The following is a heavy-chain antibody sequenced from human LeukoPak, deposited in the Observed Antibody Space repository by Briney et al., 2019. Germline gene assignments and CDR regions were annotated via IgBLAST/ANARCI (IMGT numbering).Heavy chain of an antibody. CDR2: IYPGDSDT. V-gene: IGHV5-51*01. J-gene: IGHJ3*02. Sequence: GESLKISCKGSGYSFTSYWIAWVRQMPGKGLEWMGIIYPGDSDTRYSPSFQGQVTISADKSISTAHLQWSSLKASDTAMYYCARRPTNDAFDIWGQGTMVTVSS. CDR1: GYSFTSYW. CDR3: ARRPTNDAFDI.